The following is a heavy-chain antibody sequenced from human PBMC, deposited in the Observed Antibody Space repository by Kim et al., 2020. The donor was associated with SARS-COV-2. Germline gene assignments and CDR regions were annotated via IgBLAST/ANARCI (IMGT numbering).Heavy chain of an antibody. CDR2: IYHSGST. CDR1: GYSISSGYY. D-gene: IGHD5-12*01. J-gene: IGHJ4*02. Sequence: SETLSLTCTVSGYSISSGYYWGWIRQPPGKGLEWIGSIYHSGSTYYNPSLKSRVTISVDTSKNQFSLKLSSVTAADTAVYYCASTNSGYERGWGQGTLVTVSS. CDR3: ASTNSGYERG. V-gene: IGHV4-38-2*02.